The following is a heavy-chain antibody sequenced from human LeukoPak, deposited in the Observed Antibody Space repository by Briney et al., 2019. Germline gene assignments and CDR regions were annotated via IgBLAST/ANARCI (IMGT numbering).Heavy chain of an antibody. CDR1: GFTFSSYA. D-gene: IGHD3-22*01. J-gene: IGHJ4*02. CDR3: ARGISRGHYYDSSGYAGPFDY. Sequence: PGGSLRLSCAASGFTFSSYAMHWVRQAPGKGLEWVAVISYDGSNKYYADSVKGRFTISRDNSKNTLYLQMNSLRAEDTAVYYCARGISRGHYYDSSGYAGPFDYWGQGTLVTVSS. CDR2: ISYDGSNK. V-gene: IGHV3-30-3*01.